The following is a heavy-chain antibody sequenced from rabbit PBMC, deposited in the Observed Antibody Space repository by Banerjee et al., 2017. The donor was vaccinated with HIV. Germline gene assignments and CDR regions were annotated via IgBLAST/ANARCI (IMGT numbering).Heavy chain of an antibody. CDR2: IDSGSSGFT. D-gene: IGHD1-1*01. Sequence: QSLEESGGDLVKPGASLTLTCTASGVSFSISSYMCWVRQAPGKGLEWIACIDSGSSGFTYYASWAKGRFTISKTSSTTVTLQMTRLTAADTATYFCARDLPTVIGWDFGWWGQGTLVTVS. V-gene: IGHV1S40*01. J-gene: IGHJ4*01. CDR1: GVSFSISSY. CDR3: ARDLPTVIGWDFGW.